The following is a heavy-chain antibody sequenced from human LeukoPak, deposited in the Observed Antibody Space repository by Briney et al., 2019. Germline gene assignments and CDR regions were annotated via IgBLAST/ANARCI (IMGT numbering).Heavy chain of an antibody. CDR1: GGSVSGSF. J-gene: IGHJ3*02. Sequence: SETLSLTCSVSGGSVSGSFWSWIRQPPGKGLEWIAYMSYSGTTNYNPSLMGRGTISIDTSKNQVSLMLNSVTAADTAVYFCARATTVTTRIAFDIWGQGTMLIVSS. CDR3: ARATTVTTRIAFDI. V-gene: IGHV4-59*02. D-gene: IGHD4-17*01. CDR2: MSYSGTT.